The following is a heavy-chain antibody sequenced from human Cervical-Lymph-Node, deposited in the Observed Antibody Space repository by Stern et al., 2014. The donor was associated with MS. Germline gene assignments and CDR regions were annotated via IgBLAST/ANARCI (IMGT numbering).Heavy chain of an antibody. Sequence: QLVESGGGLVQPGRSLRLSCAASGFTIDDYAMHWVRLVPGKGLEWVAGISWNTENIGYADSVKGRFTISRDNAQNFLYLQMNSLRAADTAFYYCAKDVGSGSGSYSWWDYWGQGTLVTVSS. CDR1: GFTIDDYA. D-gene: IGHD3-10*01. CDR2: ISWNTENI. CDR3: AKDVGSGSGSYSWWDY. J-gene: IGHJ4*02. V-gene: IGHV3-9*01.